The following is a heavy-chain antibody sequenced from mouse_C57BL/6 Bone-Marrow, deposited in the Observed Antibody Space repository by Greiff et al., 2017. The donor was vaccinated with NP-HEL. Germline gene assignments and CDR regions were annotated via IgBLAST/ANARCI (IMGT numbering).Heavy chain of an antibody. CDR3: ARGPLYYYGSSYWYFDV. CDR2: IYPGSGNT. J-gene: IGHJ1*03. V-gene: IGHV1-84*01. Sequence: VQLQQSGPELVKPGASVKISCKASGYTFTDYYINWVKQRPGQGLEWIGWIYPGSGNTKYNEKFKGKATLTVDTSSSTAYMQLSSLTSEDSAVYFCARGPLYYYGSSYWYFDVWGTGTTVTVSS. CDR1: GYTFTDYY. D-gene: IGHD1-1*01.